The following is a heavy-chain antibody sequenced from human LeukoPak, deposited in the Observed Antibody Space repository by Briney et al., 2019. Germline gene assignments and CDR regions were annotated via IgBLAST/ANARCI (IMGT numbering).Heavy chain of an antibody. J-gene: IGHJ4*02. Sequence: GGSLRLSCAASGFTFSSSAMSWVRQAPGKGLEWVSAISNNGGYTYYADSVQGRFTISRDNSKSTLCLQMNSLRAEDTAVYFCARADSSSSRLDCWGQGTLVTVSS. CDR1: GFTFSSSA. D-gene: IGHD6-6*01. CDR2: ISNNGGYT. V-gene: IGHV3-23*01. CDR3: ARADSSSSRLDC.